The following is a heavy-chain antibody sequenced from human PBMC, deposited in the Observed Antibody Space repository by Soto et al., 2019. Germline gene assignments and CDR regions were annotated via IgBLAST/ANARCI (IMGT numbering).Heavy chain of an antibody. J-gene: IGHJ4*02. CDR1: GYTITSYG. Sequence: ASVKVSCKASGYTITSYGISWVRQAPGQGLEWMGWISAYNGNTNYAQKLQGRVTMTTDTSTSTAYMELRSLRSDDTAVYYCAKRDDGSGYPYYFDSWGQGTLVTVS. CDR2: ISAYNGNT. D-gene: IGHD3-22*01. CDR3: AKRDDGSGYPYYFDS. V-gene: IGHV1-18*01.